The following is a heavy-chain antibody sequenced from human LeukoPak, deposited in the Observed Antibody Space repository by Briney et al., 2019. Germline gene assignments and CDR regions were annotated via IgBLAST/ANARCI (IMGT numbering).Heavy chain of an antibody. CDR3: ARASGTDWVTTVTTGWFDP. D-gene: IGHD4-17*01. V-gene: IGHV3-43*02. Sequence: GGSLRLSCAASGFTFDDYAMHWVRHAPGKGLEWVSLISGDGGSTYYADSVKGRFTISRDNAKNSLYLQMNSLRDEDTAVYYCARASGTDWVTTVTTGWFDPWGQGTLVTVSS. CDR2: ISGDGGST. J-gene: IGHJ5*02. CDR1: GFTFDDYA.